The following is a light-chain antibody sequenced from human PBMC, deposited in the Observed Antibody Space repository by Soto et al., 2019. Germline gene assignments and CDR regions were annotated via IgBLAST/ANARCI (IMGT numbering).Light chain of an antibody. CDR1: SSDIGTYNY. CDR2: EVT. V-gene: IGLV2-8*01. Sequence: QSALTQPPSASGSPGQSVTISCTGTSSDIGTYNYVSWYQQHPGKAPRLMIYEVTKRPSGVPDRFSGSKSGNTASLIVSGRLGEDEADYYCSSYAGGNNLVVFGGGTKLTVL. CDR3: SSYAGGNNLVV. J-gene: IGLJ2*01.